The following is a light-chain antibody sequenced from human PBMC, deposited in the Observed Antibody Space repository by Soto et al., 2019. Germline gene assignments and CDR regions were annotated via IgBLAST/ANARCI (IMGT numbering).Light chain of an antibody. CDR3: EQYDSSPIT. CDR2: GAS. V-gene: IGKV3-20*01. J-gene: IGKJ5*01. CDR1: QSVSSSY. Sequence: EIVLTQSPCSLSLSPGERATLSCRASQSVSSSYLAWYQQKPGQAPRLINSGASSTATVFSDRFSGSGSGTDFTLTICILEPEDFAVYYCEQYDSSPITFGKETRLEI.